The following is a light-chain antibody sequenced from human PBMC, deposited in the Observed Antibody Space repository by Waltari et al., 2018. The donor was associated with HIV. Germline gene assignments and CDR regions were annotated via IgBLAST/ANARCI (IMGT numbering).Light chain of an antibody. CDR2: DVN. Sequence: NFMLTQPHPVSESPGKTVTISCTRSSGRIATNTVQWYQQRPGSAPTIVIYDVNQRPAVVPNRCPGSIDSPSKSAYLTSSGLKTEDEADYYCQSYDASNQWLFGGGTMLTVL. CDR1: SGRIATNT. CDR3: QSYDASNQWL. V-gene: IGLV6-57*03. J-gene: IGLJ3*02.